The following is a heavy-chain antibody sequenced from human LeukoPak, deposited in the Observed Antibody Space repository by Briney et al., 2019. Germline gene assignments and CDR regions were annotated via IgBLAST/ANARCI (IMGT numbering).Heavy chain of an antibody. V-gene: IGHV3-15*01. D-gene: IGHD2-2*01. J-gene: IGHJ6*03. CDR1: GFTFSNAW. CDR2: ILTKDDGGTI. Sequence: PGGSLRLSCAGSGFTFSNAWLTWVRQAPGKGLEWVGRILTKDDGGTIDYAAPVEGRFTISRDDSKRTLYLQMNSLKIEDTAVYYCSTLGYCSRINCRSRNFIDLWGKGTTVTVSS. CDR3: STLGYCSRINCRSRNFIDL.